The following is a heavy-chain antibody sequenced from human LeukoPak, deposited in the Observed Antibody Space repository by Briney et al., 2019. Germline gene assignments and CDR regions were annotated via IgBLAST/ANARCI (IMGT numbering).Heavy chain of an antibody. V-gene: IGHV3-73*01. CDR2: VRTKASNYAT. CDR3: TVSGVTSDAFDI. J-gene: IGHJ3*02. CDR1: GFTFSTYG. Sequence: GRSLRLSCAASGFTFSTYGMHWVRQASGRGLEWVGRVRTKASNYATTYAASVNGRFTISRDESKNTAYLQMNSLKIEDTAVYYCTVSGVTSDAFDIWGQGTMVTVSS. D-gene: IGHD5-18*01.